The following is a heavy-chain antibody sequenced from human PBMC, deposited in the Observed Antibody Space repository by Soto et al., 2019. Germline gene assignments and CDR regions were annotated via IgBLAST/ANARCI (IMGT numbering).Heavy chain of an antibody. D-gene: IGHD5-18*01. V-gene: IGHV3-21*01. CDR2: ISSSSSYI. Sequence: GGSLRLSCAASGFTFSSYSMNWVRQAPGKGLEWVSSISSSSSYIYYADSVKGRFTISRDNAKNSLYLQMNSLRAEDTAAYYCARDVLGYSGGYFDYWGQGTLVTVSS. J-gene: IGHJ4*02. CDR1: GFTFSSYS. CDR3: ARDVLGYSGGYFDY.